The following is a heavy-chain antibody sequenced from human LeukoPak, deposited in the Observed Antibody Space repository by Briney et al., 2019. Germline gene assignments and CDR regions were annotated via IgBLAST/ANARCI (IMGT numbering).Heavy chain of an antibody. Sequence: ASVTVSYKPSGYTFSSYGVDWVRQAPGQGLEWMGWSSPYKGDSKFAEKVQGRVTMTTDTSTSTAFMELRSLRSDDTGVYYCARVSYNTGWNGDYWGQGTLVTGSS. J-gene: IGHJ4*02. CDR2: SSPYKGDS. CDR1: GYTFSSYG. CDR3: ARVSYNTGWNGDY. V-gene: IGHV1-18*01. D-gene: IGHD6-19*01.